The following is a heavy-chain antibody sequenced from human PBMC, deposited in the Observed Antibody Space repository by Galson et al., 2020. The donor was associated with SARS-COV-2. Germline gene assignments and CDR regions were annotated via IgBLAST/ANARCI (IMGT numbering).Heavy chain of an antibody. CDR1: GYTFTGYY. J-gene: IGHJ4*02. CDR3: ARSLYDYGDYGMVGY. CDR2: INPNSGGT. Sequence: GESLKISCKASGYTFTGYYMHWVRQAPGQGLEWMGWINPNSGGTNYAQKFQGRVTMTRDTSISTAYMELSRLRSDDTAVYYCARSLYDYGDYGMVGYWGQGTLVTVSS. D-gene: IGHD4-17*01. V-gene: IGHV1-2*02.